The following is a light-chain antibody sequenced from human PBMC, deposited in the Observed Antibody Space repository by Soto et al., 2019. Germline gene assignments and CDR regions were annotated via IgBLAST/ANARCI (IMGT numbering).Light chain of an antibody. J-gene: IGKJ5*01. CDR3: QQYENLPT. V-gene: IGKV1-33*01. CDR2: DAS. Sequence: DIVMTQTPLSLSVTPGEPASVSCRSSQSLLDSGDGNTYLNWYQQKPGRAPKLLIYDASNLEAGVPSRFRGSGSGTDFTFTISRLQPEDIATYYCQQYENLPTFGQGTRLEIK. CDR1: QSLLDSGDGNTY.